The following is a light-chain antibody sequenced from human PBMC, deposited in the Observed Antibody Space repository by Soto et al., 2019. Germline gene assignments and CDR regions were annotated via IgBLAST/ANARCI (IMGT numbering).Light chain of an antibody. CDR3: QQYGSSPT. J-gene: IGKJ1*01. CDR1: QSVSSSY. CDR2: GAS. V-gene: IGKV3-20*01. Sequence: EIVFTQSPGTLSLSPGERATLSSRASQSVSSSYLAWYQQKPGQPPRLLIYGASGRATGIPDRFSGSGSGTDFTLTISRLEPEDFAVYYCQQYGSSPTFGQGTKVDIK.